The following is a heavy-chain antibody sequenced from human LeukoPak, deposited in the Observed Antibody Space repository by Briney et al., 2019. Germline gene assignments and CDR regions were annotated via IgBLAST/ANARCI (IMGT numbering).Heavy chain of an antibody. D-gene: IGHD2-2*01. V-gene: IGHV3-66*02. J-gene: IGHJ3*01. CDR2: IYSGGYT. Sequence: GGSLRLSCAASGFTVSSNYMNWVRQAPGKGLEWVSVIYSGGYTNYADSVKGRFTISRDNSKNTVYLQLNSLRTDDTAVYYCARDKREECSGTSCYGDAFDVWGQGTVVTVSS. CDR1: GFTVSSNY. CDR3: ARDKREECSGTSCYGDAFDV.